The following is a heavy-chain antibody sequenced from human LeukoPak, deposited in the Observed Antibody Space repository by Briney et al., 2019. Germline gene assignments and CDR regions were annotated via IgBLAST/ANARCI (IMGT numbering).Heavy chain of an antibody. J-gene: IGHJ4*02. CDR2: ISSSSSYT. CDR1: GFTFSDYY. V-gene: IGHV3-11*06. CDR3: ARDGVYSSGSGDY. D-gene: IGHD6-19*01. Sequence: GGSLRLSCAASGFTFSDYYMSWIRQAPGKGLEWVSYISSSSSYTNYADSVKGRFTISRDNAKNSLYLQMNSLRAKDTAVYYCARDGVYSSGSGDYWGQGTLVTVSS.